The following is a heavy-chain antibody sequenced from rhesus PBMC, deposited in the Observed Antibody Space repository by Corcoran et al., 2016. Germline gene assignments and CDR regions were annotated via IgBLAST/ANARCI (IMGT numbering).Heavy chain of an antibody. CDR3: ARDTVGTVILPFDY. CDR2: ISYDGSKK. Sequence: EVQLVESGGGLVQPGGSLRLSCAASGFTFSSYGMHWVRQAPGKGLEWVAVISYDGSKKCYADSVKELCTIYRDNSKNMLYLQMNHLKLEDTAVYYCARDTVGTVILPFDYWGQGVLVTVAS. D-gene: IGHD5-24*01. V-gene: IGHV3-54*02. J-gene: IGHJ4*01. CDR1: GFTFSSYG.